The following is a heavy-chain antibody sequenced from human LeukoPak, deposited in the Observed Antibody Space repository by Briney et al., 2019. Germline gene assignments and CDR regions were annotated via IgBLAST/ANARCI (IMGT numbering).Heavy chain of an antibody. D-gene: IGHD5-18*01. CDR3: ARVVYSYGDNWFDP. Sequence: SQTLSLTCTVSGGSISSGDYYWSWIRQPPGKGLEWIGYIYYSGSTYYNPSLKSRVTISVDTSKNQFSLKLSSVTAADTAVYYCARVVYSYGDNWFDPWGQGTLVTVSS. V-gene: IGHV4-30-4*01. J-gene: IGHJ5*02. CDR2: IYYSGST. CDR1: GGSISSGDYY.